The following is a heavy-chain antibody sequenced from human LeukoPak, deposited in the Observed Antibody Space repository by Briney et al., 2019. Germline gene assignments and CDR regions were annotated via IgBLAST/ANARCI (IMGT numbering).Heavy chain of an antibody. CDR1: GGTFSSYA. CDR2: ISAYNGNT. V-gene: IGHV1-18*01. Sequence: ASVKVSCKASGGTFSSYAISWVRRAPGQGLEWMGWISAYNGNTNYAQKLQGRVTMTTDTSTSTAYMELRSLRSDDTAVYYCATHSRYYYYYYMDVWGKGTTVTVSS. CDR3: ATHSRYYYYYYMDV. J-gene: IGHJ6*03.